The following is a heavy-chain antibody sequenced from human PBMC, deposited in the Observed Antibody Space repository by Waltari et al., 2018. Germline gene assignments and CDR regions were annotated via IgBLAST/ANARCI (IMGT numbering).Heavy chain of an antibody. V-gene: IGHV4-59*01. CDR3: ARDSEAYYFDY. Sequence: QVQLQESGPGLVKPSETLSLTCTVSGDSINRYFWSWIRQPPGKGLEWIGYVFHRGGTNYSPARKSRVTILGDTSKNQFSLRLSSVTAADTAVYYCARDSEAYYFDYWGQGTLVTVSS. CDR1: GDSINRYF. CDR2: VFHRGGT. J-gene: IGHJ4*02.